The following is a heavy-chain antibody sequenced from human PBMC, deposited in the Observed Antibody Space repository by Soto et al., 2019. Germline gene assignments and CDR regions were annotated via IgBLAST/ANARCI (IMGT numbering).Heavy chain of an antibody. J-gene: IGHJ4*02. D-gene: IGHD4-4*01. Sequence: PGGSLRLSCAASGFTFSSYAMHWVRQAPGTGLEWVAVMSYEGSNKYYADSVKGRFTISRDNSKNTLYLQMNSLRTEDTAVYYCARVLGGMATVPFDYWGQGALVTVSS. V-gene: IGHV3-30-3*01. CDR3: ARVLGGMATVPFDY. CDR1: GFTFSSYA. CDR2: MSYEGSNK.